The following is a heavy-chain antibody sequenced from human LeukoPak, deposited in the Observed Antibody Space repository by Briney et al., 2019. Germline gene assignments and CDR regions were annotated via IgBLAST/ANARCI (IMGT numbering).Heavy chain of an antibody. Sequence: SETLSLTCSVYAVSFSGYYWSWIRQPPGKGLEWIGEINHSGSTNYNPSLKSLVTISVDTSKNQFSLKLSSVTAANTAFYYASRHGQLLWFRELFGDWFDAWGQGTLVTVSS. CDR2: INHSGST. J-gene: IGHJ5*02. CDR3: SRHGQLLWFRELFGDWFDA. V-gene: IGHV4-34*01. D-gene: IGHD3-10*01. CDR1: AVSFSGYY.